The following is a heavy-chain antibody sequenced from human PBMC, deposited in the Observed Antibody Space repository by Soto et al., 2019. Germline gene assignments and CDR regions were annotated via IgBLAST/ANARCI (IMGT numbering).Heavy chain of an antibody. J-gene: IGHJ4*02. CDR3: ARFIRDLLRALEY. D-gene: IGHD1-26*01. CDR1: GYTFTGYY. CDR2: VNPNSGGT. Sequence: ASVKVSCKASGYTFTGYYMHWVRQAPGQVLEWMGWVNPNSGGTNYAQKFQGRVTMTRDTSISTAYMELSRLRSDDTAVYYCARFIRDLLRALEYWGQGTMVTVSS. V-gene: IGHV1-2*02.